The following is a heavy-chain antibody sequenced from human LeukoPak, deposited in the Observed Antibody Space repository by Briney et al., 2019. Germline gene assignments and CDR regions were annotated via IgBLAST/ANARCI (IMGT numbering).Heavy chain of an antibody. J-gene: IGHJ5*02. CDR1: GYTFTGYY. CDR2: INPNSGGS. CDR3: ARGRYYDTTWFDP. V-gene: IGHV1-2*02. Sequence: GASVKVSCKASGYTFTGYYIHWVRQAPGQGLEWMGWINPNSGGSNYAQKFQGRVTMTRDTSISTAYMELSRLISADTAMYYCARGRYYDTTWFDPWGQGTLVTVSS. D-gene: IGHD3-22*01.